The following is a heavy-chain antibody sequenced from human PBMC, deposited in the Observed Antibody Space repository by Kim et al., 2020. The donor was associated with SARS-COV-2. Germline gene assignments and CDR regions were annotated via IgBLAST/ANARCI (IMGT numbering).Heavy chain of an antibody. CDR3: ARRIILFRGVGAFDI. CDR1: GYTFSNYW. Sequence: GESLKISCTGSGYTFSNYWISWVRQMPGKDLEWMVRIDPGDSYTNYSPSFQGHVTISADKSISTAYLQWSSLKASDTAMYYCARRIILFRGVGAFDIWGQGTRVTVSS. CDR2: IDPGDSYT. V-gene: IGHV5-10-1*01. J-gene: IGHJ3*02. D-gene: IGHD3-10*01.